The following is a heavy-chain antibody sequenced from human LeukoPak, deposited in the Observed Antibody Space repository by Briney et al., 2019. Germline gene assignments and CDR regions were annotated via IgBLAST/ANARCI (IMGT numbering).Heavy chain of an antibody. CDR2: ISYDGSNK. CDR1: GFTFSSYG. Sequence: GGSLRLSCAASGFTFSSYGMHWVRQAPGKGLEWVAVISYDGSNKYYADSVKGRFTISRDNSKNTLYLQMNSLRAEDTAVYYCARRGYSGYVDYWCQGTLVTVSS. CDR3: ARRGYSGYVDY. D-gene: IGHD5-12*01. J-gene: IGHJ4*02. V-gene: IGHV3-30*03.